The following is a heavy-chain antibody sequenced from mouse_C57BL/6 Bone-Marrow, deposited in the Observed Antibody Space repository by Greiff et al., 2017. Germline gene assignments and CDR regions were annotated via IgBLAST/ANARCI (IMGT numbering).Heavy chain of an antibody. Sequence: EVQLQQSGPVLVKPGASVKMSCKASGYTFTDYYMNWVKQSHGKSLEWIGVINPYNGGTSYNQKFKGKATLTVDKSSSTAYMELNSLTSEDSAVYYCARFALWLRRGYAMDYWGQGTSVTVSS. CDR2: INPYNGGT. CDR1: GYTFTDYY. D-gene: IGHD2-2*01. V-gene: IGHV1-19*01. J-gene: IGHJ4*01. CDR3: ARFALWLRRGYAMDY.